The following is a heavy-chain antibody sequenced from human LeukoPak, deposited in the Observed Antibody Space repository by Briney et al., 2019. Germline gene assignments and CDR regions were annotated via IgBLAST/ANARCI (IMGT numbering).Heavy chain of an antibody. CDR3: ARDQNNWNYPGDFDY. CDR1: GDIVSSNSAA. CDR2: SYYRSKWYN. Sequence: SQRLSLTCALSGDIVSSNSAAWNRIRQSPSRGLEWLARSYYRSKWYNDYAVSVKSRITINPDTSKNQCSLQMNSVTPEDTAVYYCARDQNNWNYPGDFDYWGQGTLVTVSS. D-gene: IGHD1-7*01. V-gene: IGHV6-1*01. J-gene: IGHJ4*02.